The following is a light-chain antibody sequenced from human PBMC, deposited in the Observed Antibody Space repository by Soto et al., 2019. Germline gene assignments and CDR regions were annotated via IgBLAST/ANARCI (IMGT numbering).Light chain of an antibody. J-gene: IGKJ1*01. CDR2: GAS. V-gene: IGKV3-20*01. CDR1: QSVSRSY. CDR3: QQYGSSSWT. Sequence: EIVLTQSPGTLSLSLGERATLSCRASQSVSRSYLAWYQQKPGQAPRLLIYGASSRATGIPDRFSGSGSGTEFTLTISRLEPEDFAVYYCQQYGSSSWTFGQGTKVEIK.